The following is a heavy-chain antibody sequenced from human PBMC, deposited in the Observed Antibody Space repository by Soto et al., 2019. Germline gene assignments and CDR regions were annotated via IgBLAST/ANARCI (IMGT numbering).Heavy chain of an antibody. D-gene: IGHD3-22*01. V-gene: IGHV1-8*01. J-gene: IGHJ5*02. CDR2: MNPNNGNT. Sequence: QVQLVQSGAEVKKPGASVKVSCKASGYTFTNYDINWVRQANGQGLEWMGWMNPNNGNTGYAQKFQGRVTMTRNTSISTAYMELSSLRSEDTAVYYCARVPYYYDSSGYSNWFDPWGQGTLVTVSS. CDR1: GYTFTNYD. CDR3: ARVPYYYDSSGYSNWFDP.